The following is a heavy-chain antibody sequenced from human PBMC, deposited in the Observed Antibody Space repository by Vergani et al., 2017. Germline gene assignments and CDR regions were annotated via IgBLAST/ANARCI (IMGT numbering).Heavy chain of an antibody. CDR1: GFTFSSYW. V-gene: IGHV3-7*01. CDR3: AMSPDIVVVPAAVGGY. Sequence: EVQLVESGGGLVQPGGSLRLSCAASGFTFSSYWMSWVRQAPGKGLEWVANIKQDGSEKYYVDSVKGRFTISRDNAKNSLYLQMNSLRAEDTAVYYCAMSPDIVVVPAAVGGYWGQGTLVTVSS. CDR2: IKQDGSEK. D-gene: IGHD2-2*01. J-gene: IGHJ4*02.